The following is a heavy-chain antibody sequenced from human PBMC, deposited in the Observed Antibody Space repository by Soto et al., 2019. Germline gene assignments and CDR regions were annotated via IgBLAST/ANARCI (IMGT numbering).Heavy chain of an antibody. V-gene: IGHV4-31*03. Sequence: QVQLQESGPGLVKPSQTLSLTCTVSGGSISSGSYCWGWIRQHPGKGLEWIGYIYYSGSTYYNPSLESRVTISVDTSKNLYSLKLSSVAAAVTAVYYCASTPLLWGQGTLVTVSS. CDR3: ASTPLL. CDR1: GGSISSGSYC. CDR2: IYYSGST. J-gene: IGHJ4*02. D-gene: IGHD1-26*01.